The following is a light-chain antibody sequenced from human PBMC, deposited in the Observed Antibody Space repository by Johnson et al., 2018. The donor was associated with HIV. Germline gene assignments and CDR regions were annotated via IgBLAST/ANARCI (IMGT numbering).Light chain of an antibody. J-gene: IGLJ1*01. CDR1: NSNIAINY. V-gene: IGLV1-51*02. CDR2: ENN. CDR3: VTWDNSLSEYV. Sequence: QSVLTQPPSVSAAPGQRVTISCSGTNSNIAINYVSWYQQLPGTAPKLLIYENNKRPSGIPDRFSGSKSGTSATLGITGLQTGDEVDYYCVTWDNSLSEYVFGTGTKVTVL.